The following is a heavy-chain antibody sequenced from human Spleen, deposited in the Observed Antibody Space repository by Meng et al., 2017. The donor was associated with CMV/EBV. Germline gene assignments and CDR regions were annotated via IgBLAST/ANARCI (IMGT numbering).Heavy chain of an antibody. Sequence: GESLKISCAASGFIFDDYAMYWVRQAPGKSLEWLSLISWDATATYYADSVRGRFTMSRDNRKNSLYLQINSLRPEDTALYYCAKGMRPTTILGALVHWGRGALVTVSS. D-gene: IGHD1-26*01. CDR3: AKGMRPTTILGALVH. V-gene: IGHV3-43D*03. CDR2: ISWDATAT. CDR1: GFIFDDYA. J-gene: IGHJ4*02.